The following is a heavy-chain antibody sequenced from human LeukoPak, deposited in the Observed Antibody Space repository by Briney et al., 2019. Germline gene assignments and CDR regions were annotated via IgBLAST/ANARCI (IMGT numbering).Heavy chain of an antibody. CDR3: AREEDFDY. CDR1: GFTFSSYN. J-gene: IGHJ4*02. Sequence: PGGSLRLSCAASGFTFSSYNMNWVRQAPGKGLEWVSSISSTSIYIYYADSVKGRFTISRDNAKNSLYLQMNSLRAEDTAVYYCAREEDFDYWGQGTLVTVSP. CDR2: ISSTSIYI. V-gene: IGHV3-21*06.